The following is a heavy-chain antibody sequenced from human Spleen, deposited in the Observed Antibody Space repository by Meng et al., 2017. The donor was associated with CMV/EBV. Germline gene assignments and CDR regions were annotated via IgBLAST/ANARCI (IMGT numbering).Heavy chain of an antibody. CDR2: ITIGSHYI. J-gene: IGHJ4*02. V-gene: IGHV3-21*01. CDR3: ASADYDFWSGLI. D-gene: IGHD3-3*01. Sequence: GESLKISCAASGFTFSSYRMNWFRQAPGKGLEWVSSITIGSHYIYYADSVKGRFTVSRDNAKNSLFLQMNSLRPEDTAIYYCASADYDFWSGLIWGQGTLVTVSS. CDR1: GFTFSSYR.